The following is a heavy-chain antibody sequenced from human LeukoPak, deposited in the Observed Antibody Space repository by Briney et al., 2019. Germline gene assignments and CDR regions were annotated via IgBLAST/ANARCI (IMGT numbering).Heavy chain of an antibody. V-gene: IGHV3-49*04. Sequence: GGSLRLSCTASGFTFGDYVMSWVRQAPGKGLEWVGFIRSKAYGGTTKNAASVKGRFTISRDDSRSIAYLQMNSLKTEDTAVYYCTRVILSSRPLDYWGQGTLVTVSS. CDR3: TRVILSSRPLDY. CDR2: IRSKAYGGTT. D-gene: IGHD2-15*01. CDR1: GFTFGDYV. J-gene: IGHJ4*02.